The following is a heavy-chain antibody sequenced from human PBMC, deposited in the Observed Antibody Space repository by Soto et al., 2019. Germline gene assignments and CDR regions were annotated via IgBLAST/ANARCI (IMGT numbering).Heavy chain of an antibody. CDR1: GGTFSSYT. J-gene: IGHJ4*02. CDR2: IIPILGIA. CDR3: AREETSGATPDY. V-gene: IGHV1-69*04. Sequence: ASVKVSCKASGGTFSSYTISWVRQAPGQGLEWMGRIIPILGIANYAQKFQGRVTITADKSTSTAYMELSSLRSEDTAVYYCAREETSGATPDYWGQGTLVTVSS.